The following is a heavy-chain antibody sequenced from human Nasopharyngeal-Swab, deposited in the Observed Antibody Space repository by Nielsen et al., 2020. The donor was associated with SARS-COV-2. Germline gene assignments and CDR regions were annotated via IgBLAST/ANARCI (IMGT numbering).Heavy chain of an antibody. V-gene: IGHV2-5*01. J-gene: IGHJ4*02. Sequence: WIRQPPGKALEWLALIYWNDDKRYSPSLKSRLTITKDTSKNRVVLTMTNMDPVDTATYYCAHRGGYCSSTSCYTAFEFVVEYYFDYWGQGTLVTVSS. D-gene: IGHD2-2*02. CDR3: AHRGGYCSSTSCYTAFEFVVEYYFDY. CDR2: IYWNDDK.